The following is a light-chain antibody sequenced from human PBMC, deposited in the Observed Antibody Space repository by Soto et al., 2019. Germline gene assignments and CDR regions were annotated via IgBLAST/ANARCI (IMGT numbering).Light chain of an antibody. CDR1: QSVSSK. CDR3: QQYDSWPPLT. J-gene: IGKJ4*01. V-gene: IGKV3-15*01. Sequence: EILMTQSPATLSLSPGERATLSCRVSQSVSSKLAWYQQRRGQAPRLLIYGASSRATGIPARFSGSGSGTEFTLTISSLQSEDFAVYYCQQYDSWPPLTFGGGTKVEIK. CDR2: GAS.